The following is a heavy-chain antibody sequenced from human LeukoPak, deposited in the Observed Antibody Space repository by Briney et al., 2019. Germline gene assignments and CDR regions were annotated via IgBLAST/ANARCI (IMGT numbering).Heavy chain of an antibody. CDR2: IKEDGNEK. V-gene: IGHV3-7*03. D-gene: IGHD3-16*01. J-gene: IGHJ4*02. CDR3: VKDRLRFSY. CDR1: GSTFSASW. Sequence: GGSLRLSCTASGSTFSASWMSWVRQAPGKGLEWVANIKEDGNEKCYVDSVKGRFTISRDNAKNSLYLQMNSLRAEDTAVYYCVKDRLRFSYWGQGTLVTVSS.